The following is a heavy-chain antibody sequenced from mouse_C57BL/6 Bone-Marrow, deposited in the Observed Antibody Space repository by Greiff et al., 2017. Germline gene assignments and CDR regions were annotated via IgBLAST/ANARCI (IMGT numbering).Heavy chain of an antibody. D-gene: IGHD2-3*01. J-gene: IGHJ3*01. CDR3: ARNDGFRFAY. CDR1: GYTFTSYW. CDR2: IHPNSGST. Sequence: QVQLQQPGAELVKPGASVKLSCKASGYTFTSYWMHWVKQRPGQGLEWIGMIHPNSGSTNYNEKFKSKATLTVDKSSSTAYMHLSSLTSEDSAVYYCARNDGFRFAYWGQVTLVTVAA. V-gene: IGHV1-64*01.